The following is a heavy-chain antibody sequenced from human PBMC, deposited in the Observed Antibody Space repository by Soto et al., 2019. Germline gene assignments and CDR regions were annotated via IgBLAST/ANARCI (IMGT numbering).Heavy chain of an antibody. J-gene: IGHJ4*02. Sequence: GGSLRLSCAASGITLSSYAMSWVRQAPGKGPEWVSGISASGGSTSYADSVKGRFTISRDNSKNTLYLQMNSLRADDTAVYHCAKGQNSGTYRFYFDYWGQGTRVTVSS. CDR1: GITLSSYA. CDR3: AKGQNSGTYRFYFDY. D-gene: IGHD1-26*01. CDR2: ISASGGST. V-gene: IGHV3-23*01.